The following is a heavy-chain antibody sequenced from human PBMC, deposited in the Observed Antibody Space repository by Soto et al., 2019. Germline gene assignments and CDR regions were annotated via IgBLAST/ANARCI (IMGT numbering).Heavy chain of an antibody. D-gene: IGHD2-15*01. CDR3: AKARIPVVVVAVNYAFDI. CDR2: ISWNSGSI. V-gene: IGHV3-9*01. J-gene: IGHJ3*02. CDR1: GFTFDDYA. Sequence: GGSLRLSCAASGFTFDDYAMHWVRQAPGKGLEWVSGISWNSGSIGYADSAKGRFTISRDNAKNSLYLQMNSLRAEDTALYYCAKARIPVVVVAVNYAFDIWGQGTMVTVSS.